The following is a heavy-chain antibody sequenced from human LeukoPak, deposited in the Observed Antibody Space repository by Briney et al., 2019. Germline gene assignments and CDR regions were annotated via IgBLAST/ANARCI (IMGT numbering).Heavy chain of an antibody. V-gene: IGHV4-59*01. Sequence: SSETLSLTCTVSGSSISTYYWTWIRQSPGKGLEWIGYIYYSGSTSYNPSLKSRVTMSIDSSKNQFSLKLTSVTAADTAVYFCAGDLWFGNLFRPFDIWGQGAVVTVSS. CDR1: GSSISTYY. D-gene: IGHD3-10*01. CDR2: IYYSGST. J-gene: IGHJ3*02. CDR3: AGDLWFGNLFRPFDI.